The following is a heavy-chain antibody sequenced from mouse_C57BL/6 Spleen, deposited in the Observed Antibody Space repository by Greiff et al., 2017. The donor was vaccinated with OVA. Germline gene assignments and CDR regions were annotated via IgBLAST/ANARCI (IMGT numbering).Heavy chain of an antibody. CDR3: ARGDYYGSSYYWYFDV. CDR1: GFSLTSYG. Sequence: VKLQESGPGLVQPSQSLSITCTVSGFSLTSYGVHWVRQSPGKGLEWLGVIWSGGSTDYNAAFISRLSISKDNSKSQVFFKMNSLQADDTAIYYCARGDYYGSSYYWYFDVWGTGTTVTVSS. D-gene: IGHD1-1*01. CDR2: IWSGGST. V-gene: IGHV2-2*01. J-gene: IGHJ1*03.